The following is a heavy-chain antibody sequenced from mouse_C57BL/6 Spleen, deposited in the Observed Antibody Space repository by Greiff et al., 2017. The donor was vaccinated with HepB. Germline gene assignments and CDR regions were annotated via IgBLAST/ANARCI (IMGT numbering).Heavy chain of an antibody. CDR2: INPNNGGT. CDR3: ARGAQATLDY. J-gene: IGHJ2*01. CDR1: GYTFTDYY. D-gene: IGHD3-2*02. V-gene: IGHV1-26*01. Sequence: VQLKQSGPELVKPGASVKISCKASGYTFTDYYMNWVKQSHGKSLEWIGDINPNNGGTSYNQKFKGKATLTVDKSSSTAYMELRSLTSEDSAVYYCARGAQATLDYWGQGTTLTVSS.